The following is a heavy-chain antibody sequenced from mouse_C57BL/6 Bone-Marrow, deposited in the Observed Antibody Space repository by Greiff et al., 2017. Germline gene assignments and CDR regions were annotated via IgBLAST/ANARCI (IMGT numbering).Heavy chain of an antibody. J-gene: IGHJ3*01. CDR3: ARSGTTVVASPAY. CDR2: IDPSDSET. Sequence: QEQLQQPGAELVRPGSSVKLSCKASGYTFTSYWMHWVKQRPIQGLEWIGNIDPSDSETHYNQKFKDKATLTVDKSSSTAYMQLSSLTSEDSAVYYCARSGTTVVASPAYWGQGTLVTVSA. D-gene: IGHD1-1*01. CDR1: GYTFTSYW. V-gene: IGHV1-52*01.